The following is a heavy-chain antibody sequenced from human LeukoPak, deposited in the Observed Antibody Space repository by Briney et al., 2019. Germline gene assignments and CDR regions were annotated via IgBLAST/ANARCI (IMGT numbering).Heavy chain of an antibody. CDR3: ARYASPSSGAFDT. Sequence: PSETLSLTCAVYGGSFSGYYWSWIRQPPGKGLEWVGEINHSGSANYNPSLKSRVTISVDTSKNQFSLKLSSVTAADTAVYYCARYASPSSGAFDTWGQGTMVTVSS. J-gene: IGHJ3*02. D-gene: IGHD3-10*01. CDR2: INHSGSA. CDR1: GGSFSGYY. V-gene: IGHV4-34*01.